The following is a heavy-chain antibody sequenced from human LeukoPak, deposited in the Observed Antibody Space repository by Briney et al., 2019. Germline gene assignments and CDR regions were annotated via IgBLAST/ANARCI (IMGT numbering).Heavy chain of an antibody. D-gene: IGHD3-10*01. J-gene: IGHJ3*02. CDR2: IYYSGST. CDR1: GGSISSYY. Sequence: PSETLSLTRTVSGGSISSYYWSWIRQPPGKGLEWIGYIYYSGSTNYNPSLKSRVTISVDTSKNQFSLKLSSVTAADTAVYYCARGEWFGELFGAFDIWGQGTMVTVSS. CDR3: ARGEWFGELFGAFDI. V-gene: IGHV4-59*08.